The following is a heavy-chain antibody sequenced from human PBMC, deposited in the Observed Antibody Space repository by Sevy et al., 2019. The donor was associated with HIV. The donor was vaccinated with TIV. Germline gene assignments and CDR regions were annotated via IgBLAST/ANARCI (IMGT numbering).Heavy chain of an antibody. V-gene: IGHV3-30-3*01. CDR1: GFPFSSYA. J-gene: IGHJ4*02. D-gene: IGHD2-8*01. Sequence: GGSLRLSCTASGFPFSSYAMHWVRQAPGKGLEWVALLSYDGNNNYYADSVKGRFTISRDNSKNTLFLQMDSLRAEDTAVYYCARDPRMYGDYLLAYFDSWGQGTLVTVSS. CDR3: ARDPRMYGDYLLAYFDS. CDR2: LSYDGNNN.